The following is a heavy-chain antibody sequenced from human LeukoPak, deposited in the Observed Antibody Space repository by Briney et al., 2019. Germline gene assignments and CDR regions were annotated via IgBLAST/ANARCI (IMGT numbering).Heavy chain of an antibody. CDR3: ARPDYGDGGDY. V-gene: IGHV5-51*02. CDR1: GYSSTSYW. J-gene: IGHJ4*02. D-gene: IGHD4-17*01. CDR2: IYPGDSDT. Sequence: GESLKISCKGSGYSSTSYWSGWVRRLPGKGLEWMGIIYPGDSDTRYSPSFQGQVTISADKSISTAYLQWSSLKASDTAMYYCARPDYGDGGDYWGQGTLVTVSS.